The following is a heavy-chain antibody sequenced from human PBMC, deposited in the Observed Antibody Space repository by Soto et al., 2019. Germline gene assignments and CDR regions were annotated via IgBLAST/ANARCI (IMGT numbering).Heavy chain of an antibody. CDR3: ARDTRTGLGYCSGGSCYPDAFDI. V-gene: IGHV4-34*01. Sequence: LSCAVYGGVEWVYYRTLIRQIPGKGLEWLGEIKPSGNTNYNPSLKSRVTISVDTSKNQFSLKLSSVTAADTAVYYCARDTRTGLGYCSGGSCYPDAFDIWGQGTMVTVSS. CDR2: IKPSGNT. J-gene: IGHJ3*02. D-gene: IGHD2-15*01. CDR1: GGVEWVYY.